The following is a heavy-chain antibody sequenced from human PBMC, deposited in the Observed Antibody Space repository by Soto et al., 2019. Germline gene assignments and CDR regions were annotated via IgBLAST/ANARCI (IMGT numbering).Heavy chain of an antibody. V-gene: IGHV3-7*01. D-gene: IGHD3-10*01. Sequence: EVQLVESGGGLVQPGGSLRLSCAASAFTFSSSWMSWVRQAPGKGLEWVANIKQDGSEKYYVDSVKGRFTISRDNAKNSLYLQMNCLGAEDTAVYYCARPYGSGCYPLDYFDCWGQGALVTFSS. J-gene: IGHJ4*02. CDR1: AFTFSSSW. CDR2: IKQDGSEK. CDR3: ARPYGSGCYPLDYFDC.